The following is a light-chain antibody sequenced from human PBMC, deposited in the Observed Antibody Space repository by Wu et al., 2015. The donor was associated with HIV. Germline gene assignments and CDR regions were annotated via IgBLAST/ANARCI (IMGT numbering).Light chain of an antibody. CDR1: QSVGDN. V-gene: IGKV3-15*01. CDR2: DAS. Sequence: EIVVTQSPVSLSVSPGERAALSCRASQSVGDNLAWYQQQPGQAPRLLIYDASTRVTGIPVRFSGSGSGTDFTLTISNMQSEDSAVYYCQQYNHWPSFGGGTKVEI. CDR3: QQYNHWPS. J-gene: IGKJ4*01.